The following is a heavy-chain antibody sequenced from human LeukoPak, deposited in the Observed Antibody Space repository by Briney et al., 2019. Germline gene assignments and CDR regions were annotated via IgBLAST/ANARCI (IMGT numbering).Heavy chain of an antibody. CDR1: GFTFSSYS. CDR2: ISSSSSYI. CDR3: TRAPRGSSWFPYDAFDI. J-gene: IGHJ3*02. D-gene: IGHD6-13*01. V-gene: IGHV3-21*01. Sequence: GGSLRLSCAASGFTFSSYSMNWVRQAPGKGLEWVSSISSSSSYIYYADSVKGRFTISRDNAKNSLYLQMNSLRAEDTAVYYCTRAPRGSSWFPYDAFDIWGQGTMVTVSS.